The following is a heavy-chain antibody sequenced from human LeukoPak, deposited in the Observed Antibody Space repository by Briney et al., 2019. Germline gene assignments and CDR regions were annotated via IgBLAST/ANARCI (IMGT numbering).Heavy chain of an antibody. D-gene: IGHD5-12*01. CDR1: GFTFSSYG. Sequence: GRSLRLSCAAPGFTFSSYGMHWVRQAPGKGLEWMAVVSDDGSNKYYEDSVRGRFTISRDNSKNTLYLQMSSLRDEDTAVYYCAKPRLRGGYLFDYWGQGTLVTVSS. CDR3: AKPRLRGGYLFDY. CDR2: VSDDGSNK. J-gene: IGHJ4*02. V-gene: IGHV3-30*18.